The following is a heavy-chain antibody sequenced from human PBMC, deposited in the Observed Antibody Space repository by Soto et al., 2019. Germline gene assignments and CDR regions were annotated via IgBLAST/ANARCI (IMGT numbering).Heavy chain of an antibody. CDR1: GGSISSRGYY. V-gene: IGHV4-39*01. Sequence: QLQLQESGPGLVKPSETLSLTCTVSGGSISSRGYYWGWIRQPPGKGLERIGTIYYSGSTYYNPSLESRVTISVDTSKNQFSLKLSSVTAADTAVYYGATSNGFDPWGQGTLVTVSS. J-gene: IGHJ5*02. CDR3: ATSNGFDP. CDR2: IYYSGST.